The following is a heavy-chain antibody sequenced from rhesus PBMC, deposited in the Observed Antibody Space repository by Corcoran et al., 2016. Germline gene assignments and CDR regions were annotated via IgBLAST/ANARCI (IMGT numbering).Heavy chain of an antibody. J-gene: IGHJ4*01. CDR3: ARDLGYCSGGVCYYYFDY. D-gene: IGHD2-39*02. Sequence: QVQLRESGPGLVKPSEPLSPTCAVSGGSVGSSTWGSWLRKPPGRGLEWIGYISGSSGSTYYNPSLKSRVPISTDTSKNQFSLKLSSVTAADTAVYYCARDLGYCSGGVCYYYFDYWGQGVLVTVSS. V-gene: IGHV4-65*01. CDR2: ISGSSGST. CDR1: GGSVGSSTW.